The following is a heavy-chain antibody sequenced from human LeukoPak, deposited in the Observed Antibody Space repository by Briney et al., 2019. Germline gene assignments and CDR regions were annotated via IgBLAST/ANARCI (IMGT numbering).Heavy chain of an antibody. CDR3: ARSPNQWLVPD. CDR1: GGSISSYY. D-gene: IGHD6-19*01. CDR2: IYYSGST. V-gene: IGHV4-59*12. Sequence: PLETLSLTCTVSGGSISSYYWSWIRQPPGKGLEWIGYIYYSGSTNYNPSLKSRVTMSVDTSKNQFSLKLSSVTAADTAVYYCARSPNQWLVPDWGQGTLVTVSS. J-gene: IGHJ4*02.